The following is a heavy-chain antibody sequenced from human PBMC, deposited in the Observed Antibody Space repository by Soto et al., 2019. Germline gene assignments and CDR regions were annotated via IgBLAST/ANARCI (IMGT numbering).Heavy chain of an antibody. D-gene: IGHD2-15*01. CDR1: GALISGSY. J-gene: IGHJ4*02. CDR2: INYSGIT. V-gene: IGHV4-59*01. Sequence: PLETLSLTCTVSGALISGSYWSWKRQNPGKILEWVGYINYSGITNYNPSLKSRVTMSVDSAKNQFSLKLSSVTAADTAVYFCTKYRRTAAEGYSFDYCGQGALVTDSS. CDR3: TKYRRTAAEGYSFDY.